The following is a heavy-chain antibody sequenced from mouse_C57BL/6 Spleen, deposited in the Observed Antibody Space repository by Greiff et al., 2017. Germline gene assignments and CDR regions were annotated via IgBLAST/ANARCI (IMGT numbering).Heavy chain of an antibody. CDR3: AREDDYDVWFAY. CDR2: IYPGDGDT. Sequence: LVESGPELVKPGASVTISCKASGYAFSSSWMNWVKQRPGKGLEWIGRIYPGDGDTNYNGKFKGKATLTADKSSSTAYMQLSSLTSEDSAVYFCAREDDYDVWFAYWGQGTLVTVSA. V-gene: IGHV1-82*01. J-gene: IGHJ3*01. CDR1: GYAFSSSW. D-gene: IGHD2-4*01.